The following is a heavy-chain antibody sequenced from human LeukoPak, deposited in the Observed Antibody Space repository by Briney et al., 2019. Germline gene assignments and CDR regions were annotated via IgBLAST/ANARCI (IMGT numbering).Heavy chain of an antibody. CDR3: ARHPPQYCSGTSCYDY. J-gene: IGHJ4*02. D-gene: IGHD2-2*01. Sequence: SETLSLTCAVSGYSISSGYYCGWVRQPPGKGLEWIGTIYHTGSTHYNPSLKSRVTISVETSKNQFSPKMSSVTAADTAVYYCARHPPQYCSGTSCYDYWGQGTLVTVSS. CDR2: IYHTGST. CDR1: GYSISSGYY. V-gene: IGHV4-38-2*01.